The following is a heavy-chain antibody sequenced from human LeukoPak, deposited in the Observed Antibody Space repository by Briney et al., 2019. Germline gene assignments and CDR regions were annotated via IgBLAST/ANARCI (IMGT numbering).Heavy chain of an antibody. CDR2: ITSSSSYI. V-gene: IGHV3-21*01. CDR1: GFTFSNFW. D-gene: IGHD3-22*01. J-gene: IGHJ4*02. Sequence: GGSLRLSCAASGFTFSNFWMNWVRQAPGKGLEWVSSITSSSSYIYYADSVMGRFTISRDNANNSLYLQMNSLRAEDTAVYYCARHVVAVGFDYWGQGTLVTVSS. CDR3: ARHVVAVGFDY.